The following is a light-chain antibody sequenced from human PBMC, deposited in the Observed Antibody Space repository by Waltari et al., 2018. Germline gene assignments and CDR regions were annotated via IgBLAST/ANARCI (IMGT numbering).Light chain of an antibody. CDR1: QSVSRT. J-gene: IGKJ1*01. CDR2: GAS. V-gene: IGKV3-20*01. CDR3: RHYVRLPVT. Sequence: EIVLTQSPGTLSLSPGERATLSCRASQSVSRTLAWYQQKPGQAPRLLIYGASTRATGIPDRFSGSVSGTDFSLTISRLEPEDFAVYYCRHYVRLPVTFGQGTKVEIK.